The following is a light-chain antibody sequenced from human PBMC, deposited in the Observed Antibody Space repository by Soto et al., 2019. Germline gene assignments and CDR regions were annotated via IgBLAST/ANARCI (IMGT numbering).Light chain of an antibody. CDR1: NSDVGSYNL. V-gene: IGLV2-23*01. CDR2: EGT. Sequence: QSVLTQPASVSGSPGQSITISCTGTNSDVGSYNLVSWYQQHPGKAPKLMIYEGTKRPSGLSNRFSGSKSGNTASLTISGLQAEYEADYYCCSYAGSTTWLFGGGTQLAVL. J-gene: IGLJ3*02. CDR3: CSYAGSTTWL.